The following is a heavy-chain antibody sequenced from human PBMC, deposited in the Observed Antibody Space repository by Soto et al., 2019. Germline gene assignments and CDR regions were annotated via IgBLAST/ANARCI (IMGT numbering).Heavy chain of an antibody. Sequence: GGSLRLSCAASGFTFSSYGMHWVRQAPGKGLEWVAVIWYDGSNKYYADSVKGRFTISRDNSKNTLYLQMNSLRAEDTAVYYSARDGTYCSGGSCFLDYWGQGTLVTVSS. CDR3: ARDGTYCSGGSCFLDY. J-gene: IGHJ4*01. V-gene: IGHV3-33*01. D-gene: IGHD2-15*01. CDR1: GFTFSSYG. CDR2: IWYDGSNK.